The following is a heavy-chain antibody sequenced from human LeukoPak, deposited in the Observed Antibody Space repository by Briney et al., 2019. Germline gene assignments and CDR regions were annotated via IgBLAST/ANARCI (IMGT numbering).Heavy chain of an antibody. D-gene: IGHD6-13*01. Sequence: PGGSLRLSCAVSGFTFSSYEMNWVRQAPGKGLEWVSYISSSGSTIYYADSVKGRFTIARDNATNSLSLQMNSLRAEDTAVYYCASGSSSRPFDYWGQGTLVTVSS. CDR3: ASGSSSRPFDY. J-gene: IGHJ4*02. CDR1: GFTFSSYE. V-gene: IGHV3-48*03. CDR2: ISSSGSTI.